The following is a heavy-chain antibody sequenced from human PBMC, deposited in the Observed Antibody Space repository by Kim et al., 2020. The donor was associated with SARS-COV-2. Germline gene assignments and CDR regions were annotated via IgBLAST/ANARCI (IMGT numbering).Heavy chain of an antibody. Sequence: SVKVSCKASGGTFSSYAISWVRQAPGQGLEWMGGIIPIFGTANYAQKFQGRVTITADESTSTAYMELSSLRSEDTAVYYCAREGNWNDEMGLGWFDPWGQGTLVTVSS. CDR2: IIPIFGTA. D-gene: IGHD1-1*01. CDR1: GGTFSSYA. V-gene: IGHV1-69*13. CDR3: AREGNWNDEMGLGWFDP. J-gene: IGHJ5*02.